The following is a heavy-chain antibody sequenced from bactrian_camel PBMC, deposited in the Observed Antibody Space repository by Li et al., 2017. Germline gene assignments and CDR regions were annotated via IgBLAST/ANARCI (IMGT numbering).Heavy chain of an antibody. V-gene: IGHV3S1*01. CDR3: TRETQWVGYHEFAEY. CDR1: EFTFTRN. Sequence: HVQLVESGGGSVQAGGSLRLSCAASEFTFTRNMHWVRQAPGKGLAWVSAIDIDGRTVFYSPSVAGRFTVSRDNAKNTLYLQLNSLTREDSAMYYCTRETQWVGYHEFAEYWGQGTQVTDS. CDR2: IDIDGRTV. D-gene: IGHD5*01. J-gene: IGHJ4*01.